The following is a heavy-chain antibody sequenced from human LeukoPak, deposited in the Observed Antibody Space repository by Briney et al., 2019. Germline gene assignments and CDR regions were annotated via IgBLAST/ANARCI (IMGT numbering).Heavy chain of an antibody. CDR1: GFSLRTSGVG. Sequence: SGPTLVNPTQTLTLTCTFSGFSLRTSGVGVGWIRQPPGKALEWFALMYWNDDKRYSPSLKSRLTITKDTSKNQVVLTMTNMDPVDTATYYCAHSYYDFWSGSTRGLNWFDPWGQGTLVTVSS. CDR3: AHSYYDFWSGSTRGLNWFDP. J-gene: IGHJ5*02. D-gene: IGHD3-3*01. V-gene: IGHV2-5*01. CDR2: MYWNDDK.